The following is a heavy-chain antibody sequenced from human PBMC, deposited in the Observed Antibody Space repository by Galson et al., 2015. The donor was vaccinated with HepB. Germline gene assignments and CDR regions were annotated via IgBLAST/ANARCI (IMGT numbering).Heavy chain of an antibody. D-gene: IGHD1-14*01. CDR3: ARSGRGDAFDI. CDR1: GYTFTSYY. Sequence: SVKVSCKASGYTFTSYYMHWVRQAPGQGLEWMGIINPSGGSTSYAQRFQGRVTMTRDTSTSTVYMELSSLRSEDTAVYYCARSGRGDAFDIWGQGTMVTVSS. J-gene: IGHJ3*02. V-gene: IGHV1-46*03. CDR2: INPSGGST.